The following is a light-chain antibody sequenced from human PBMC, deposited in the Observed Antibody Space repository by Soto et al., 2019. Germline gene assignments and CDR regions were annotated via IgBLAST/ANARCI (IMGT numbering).Light chain of an antibody. V-gene: IGKV3-15*01. CDR1: QNVGSN. Sequence: VLTQSPATLSVSPGERATLSCRASQNVGSNLAWYQHKPGQAPRLLISGASTRATGVPARFSGTGSETDFTLTISRLEPEDFAVYYCQQYDNSPITFGQGTRLEIK. CDR3: QQYDNSPIT. CDR2: GAS. J-gene: IGKJ5*01.